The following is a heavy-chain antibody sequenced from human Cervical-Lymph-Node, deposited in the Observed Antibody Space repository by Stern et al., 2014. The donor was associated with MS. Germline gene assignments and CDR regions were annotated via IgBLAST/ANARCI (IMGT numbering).Heavy chain of an antibody. V-gene: IGHV5-51*01. CDR1: GYGFSDYW. Sequence: EVQLVESGAVVRKPGDSLRISCTGSGYGFSDYWIGWVRQMPGKGLEWIGFIYPGDSDTTYSPSFEGQVPMSADKSVATAYLQWSSLKASDTAIYFCARQGNYHDSHAFDIWGQGTMVIVSS. D-gene: IGHD3-22*01. CDR2: IYPGDSDT. CDR3: ARQGNYHDSHAFDI. J-gene: IGHJ3*02.